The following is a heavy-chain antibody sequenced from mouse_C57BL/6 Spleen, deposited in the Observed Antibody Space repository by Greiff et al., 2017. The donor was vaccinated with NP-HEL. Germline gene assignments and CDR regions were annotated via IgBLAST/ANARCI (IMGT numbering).Heavy chain of an antibody. V-gene: IGHV1-7*01. CDR1: GYTFTSYW. D-gene: IGHD1-1*01. CDR3: ANPPHYYGSSYGDAMDY. Sequence: VQLQQSGAELAKPGASVMLSCKASGYTFTSYWMHWVKQRPGQGLEWIGYINPSSGYTKYNQKFKDKATLTADKSSSTAYMQLSSLTYEDSAVYYCANPPHYYGSSYGDAMDYWGQGTSVTVSS. CDR2: INPSSGYT. J-gene: IGHJ4*01.